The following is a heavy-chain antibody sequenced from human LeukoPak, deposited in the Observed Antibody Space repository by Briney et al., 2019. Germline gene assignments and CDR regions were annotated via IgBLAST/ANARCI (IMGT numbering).Heavy chain of an antibody. J-gene: IGHJ4*02. CDR1: GGSFSGYY. Sequence: KSSETLSLTCAVYGGSFSGYYWSWIRQPPGKGLEWIGYIYHSGSTYYNPSLKSRVTISVDRSKNQFSLKLSSVTAADTAVYYCARDQPEGYFDYWGQGTLVTVSS. V-gene: IGHV4-34*01. CDR3: ARDQPEGYFDY. CDR2: IYHSGST.